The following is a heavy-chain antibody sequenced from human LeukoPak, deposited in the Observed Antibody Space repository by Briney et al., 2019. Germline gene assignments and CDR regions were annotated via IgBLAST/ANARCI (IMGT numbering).Heavy chain of an antibody. CDR3: AQDRPDVATARYYYYYYTDV. V-gene: IGHV4-61*02. J-gene: IGHJ6*03. Sequence: SETLSLTCTVSGGSISSGNFYWSWIRQPAGKGLEWIGRIYSSGNIDFNPSLMSRVTISVDTSKNQFSLKLSSVTAADTAVYYCAQDRPDVATARYYYYYYTDVWGKGTTVTISS. CDR1: GGSISSGNFY. D-gene: IGHD2-21*02. CDR2: IYSSGNI.